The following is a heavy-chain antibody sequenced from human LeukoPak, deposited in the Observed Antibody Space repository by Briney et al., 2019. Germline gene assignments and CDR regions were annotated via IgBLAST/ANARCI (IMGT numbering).Heavy chain of an antibody. CDR1: GYTFTSYY. D-gene: IGHD1-14*01. CDR3: SRDQTVSEREKNY. J-gene: IGHJ4*02. CDR2: INPNSGDT. Sequence: GASVKVSFKASGYTFTSYYIHWVRQAPGQGLEWMGWINPNSGDTNYAQQFQGRVTMTRDTSTSTGYMELSRLRSDDTAVYYCSRDQTVSEREKNYWGQGTLVTVSS. V-gene: IGHV1-2*02.